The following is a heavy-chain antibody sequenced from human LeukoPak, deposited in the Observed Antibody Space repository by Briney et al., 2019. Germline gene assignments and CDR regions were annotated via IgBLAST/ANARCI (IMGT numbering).Heavy chain of an antibody. D-gene: IGHD3-10*01. CDR3: ARYASGSLDY. J-gene: IGHJ4*02. CDR2: GYSSGAS. CDR1: GGSISNDKYF. V-gene: IGHV4-61*02. Sequence: SETLSLTCTVFGGSISNDKYFWSWIRQPAGKGLEWIGRGYSSGASNYNPSLESRVTISLDTSNNQFSLKLSSVTAADMAVYYCARYASGSLDYWGQGTLVTVSS.